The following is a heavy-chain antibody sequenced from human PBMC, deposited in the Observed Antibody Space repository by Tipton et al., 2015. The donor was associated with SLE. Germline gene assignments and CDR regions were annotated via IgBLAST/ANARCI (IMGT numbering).Heavy chain of an antibody. CDR2: IYPSGSA. J-gene: IGHJ3*02. V-gene: IGHV4-4*07. Sequence: TLSLTCTVSGGSISGYYWNWIRQPAGRGLEWIGRIYPSGSANYNPSLKSRLSMSVDTSKNQFSLKLSSVTAADTAVYYCARDLTYGDYLLGAFDIWGQGTMVTVS. D-gene: IGHD4-17*01. CDR3: ARDLTYGDYLLGAFDI. CDR1: GGSISGYY.